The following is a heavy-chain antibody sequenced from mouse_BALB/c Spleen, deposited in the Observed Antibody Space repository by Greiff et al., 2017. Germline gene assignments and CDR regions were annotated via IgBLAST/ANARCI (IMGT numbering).Heavy chain of an antibody. CDR2: INPSTGYT. D-gene: IGHD2-1*01. V-gene: IGHV1-7*01. CDR1: GYTFTSYW. CDR3: ARCLLYGNYVRYDMDY. Sequence: QVQLQQSGAELAKPGASVKMSCKASGYTFTSYWMHWVKQRPGQGLEWIGYINPSTGYTEYNQKFKDKATLTADKSSSTAYMQLSSLTSEDSAVYYCARCLLYGNYVRYDMDYWGQGTSVTVSS. J-gene: IGHJ4*01.